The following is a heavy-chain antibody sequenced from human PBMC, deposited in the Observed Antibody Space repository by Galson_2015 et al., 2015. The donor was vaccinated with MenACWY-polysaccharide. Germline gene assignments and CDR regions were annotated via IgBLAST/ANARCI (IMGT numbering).Heavy chain of an antibody. CDR3: ARGNIRDDGFDY. CDR2: ISSSGSTI. V-gene: IGHV3-48*03. D-gene: IGHD2/OR15-2a*01. J-gene: IGHJ4*02. CDR1: GFTFSSYE. Sequence: SLRLSCAASGFTFSSYEMNWVRQAPGKGLEWVSYISSSGSTIYYADSVKGRFTISRDNAKNSLYLQMNSLRAEDTAVYYCARGNIRDDGFDYWGQGTLVTVSS.